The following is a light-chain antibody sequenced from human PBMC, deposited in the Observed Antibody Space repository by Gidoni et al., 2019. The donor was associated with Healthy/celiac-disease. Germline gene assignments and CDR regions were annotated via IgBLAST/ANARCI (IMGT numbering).Light chain of an antibody. Sequence: DIQMTPSPSSLSASVGDRVTITCRASQSISSILNWYQQKPGKAPKLLIYAASSLQSGVPSRFSGSGSGTDFTLTISSLQPEDFATYYCQQSYSTPWTFXXXTKVEIK. J-gene: IGKJ1*01. V-gene: IGKV1-39*01. CDR1: QSISSI. CDR2: AAS. CDR3: QQSYSTPWT.